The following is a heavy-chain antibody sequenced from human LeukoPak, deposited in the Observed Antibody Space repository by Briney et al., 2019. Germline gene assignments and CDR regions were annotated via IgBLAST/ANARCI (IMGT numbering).Heavy chain of an antibody. CDR1: GGSISSGSYY. Sequence: SETLSLTCTVSGGSISSGSYYWSWIRQPPGKGLDWIGYIYYSGSTHYNPSLKSRVTMSVDTSKNQFALRMNSVTAADTAVYYCAREVRGNWNEFSGWNNWFDPWGQGTLVTVSS. CDR2: IYYSGST. CDR3: AREVRGNWNEFSGWNNWFDP. J-gene: IGHJ5*02. D-gene: IGHD1-1*01. V-gene: IGHV4-61*01.